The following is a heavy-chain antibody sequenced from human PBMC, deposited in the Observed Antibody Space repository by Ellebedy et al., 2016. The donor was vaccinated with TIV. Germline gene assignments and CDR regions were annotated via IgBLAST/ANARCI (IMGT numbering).Heavy chain of an antibody. D-gene: IGHD3-10*01. CDR1: GFNTSNNA. CDR2: IAYNGSLQ. J-gene: IGHJ1*01. V-gene: IGHV3-30-3*02. CDR3: AKLGVVIRGDY. Sequence: GESLKISCAASGFNTSNNALHSVRQGLANGLEWLAVIAYNGSLQFYADSVKGRFTISRDNSKSMLYLQLNNLRTEDTALYYCAKLGVVIRGDYWGQGTLVTVSS.